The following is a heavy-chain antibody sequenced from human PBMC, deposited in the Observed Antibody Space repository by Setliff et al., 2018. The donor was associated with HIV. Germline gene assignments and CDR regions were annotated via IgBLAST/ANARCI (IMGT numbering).Heavy chain of an antibody. J-gene: IGHJ4*02. D-gene: IGHD2-2*01. Sequence: SETLSLTCAVSGYSVSSGYYWGWIRQPPGKGLEWIGSIYRSGSTFYNPTLKSRVSISLDTSKNQFSPKLRSVTAADTAVYYCATSDRRDLKPDYWGQGTLVTVSS. V-gene: IGHV4-38-2*01. CDR3: ATSDRRDLKPDY. CDR1: GYSVSSGYY. CDR2: IYRSGST.